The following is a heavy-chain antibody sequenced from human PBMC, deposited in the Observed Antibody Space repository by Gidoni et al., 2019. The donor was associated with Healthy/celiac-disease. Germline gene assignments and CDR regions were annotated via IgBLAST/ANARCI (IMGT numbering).Heavy chain of an antibody. CDR1: GFTFSSYG. Sequence: QVQLVESGGGVVQPGRSLRPSCAASGFTFSSYGMHWVRQAPGKWLEGVAVIWYDGSNKYYADSVKGRFTISRDNSKNTLYLQMNSLRAEDTAVYYCARVSRDSSGYLFDYWGQGTLVTVSS. CDR2: IWYDGSNK. CDR3: ARVSRDSSGYLFDY. V-gene: IGHV3-33*01. J-gene: IGHJ4*02. D-gene: IGHD3-22*01.